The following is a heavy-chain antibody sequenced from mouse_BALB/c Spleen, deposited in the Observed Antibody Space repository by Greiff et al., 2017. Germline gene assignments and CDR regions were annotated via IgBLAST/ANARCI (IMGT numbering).Heavy chain of an antibody. J-gene: IGHJ3*01. V-gene: IGHV1-14*01. Sequence: VQLQQSGPELVKPGASVKMSCKASGYTFTSYVMHWVKQKPGQGLEWIGYINPFNDGTKYNEKFKGKATLTSDKSSSTAYMELSSLTSEDSAVYYCAREEVPFWFAYWGQGTLVTVSA. D-gene: IGHD2-14*01. CDR2: INPFNDGT. CDR3: AREEVPFWFAY. CDR1: GYTFTSYV.